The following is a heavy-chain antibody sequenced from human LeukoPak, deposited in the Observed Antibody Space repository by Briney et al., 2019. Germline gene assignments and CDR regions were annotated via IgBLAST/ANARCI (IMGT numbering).Heavy chain of an antibody. D-gene: IGHD5/OR15-5a*01. Sequence: GLECVSVLNNDGSTYYADSVKGRFTTSRDSSKNTVYLQMNSLRAEDTAVYYCAGAGRYSVYGSQGTLVTVSS. CDR2: LNNDGST. V-gene: IGHV3-66*01. J-gene: IGHJ4*02. CDR3: AGAGRYSVY.